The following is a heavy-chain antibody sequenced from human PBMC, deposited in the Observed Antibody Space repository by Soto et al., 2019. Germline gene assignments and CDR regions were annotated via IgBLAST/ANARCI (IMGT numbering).Heavy chain of an antibody. V-gene: IGHV3-30-3*01. CDR1: GFTFSSFS. J-gene: IGHJ4*02. CDR3: ATEMQLYRYFDY. CDR2: ISSNSNRE. Sequence: GGSLRLSCAASGFTFSSFSMHWVRQAPGEGLEWVAVISSNSNREYYADSVRGRFFISIXXXXXTXFXQXXXLRPXDTAVYYCATEMQLYRYFDYWGQGTLVTVSS. D-gene: IGHD3-10*01.